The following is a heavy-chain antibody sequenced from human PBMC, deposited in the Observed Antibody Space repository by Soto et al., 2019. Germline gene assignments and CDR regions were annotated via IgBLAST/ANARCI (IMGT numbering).Heavy chain of an antibody. CDR3: ARPNPRYCSSTSCSDYYYGMDI. V-gene: IGHV5-51*01. CDR2: IYPGDSDT. D-gene: IGHD2-2*01. J-gene: IGHJ6*02. Sequence: GESLKISCKGSGYSFTSYWIGWVRQMPGKGLEWMGIIYPGDSDTRYSPSFQGQVTISADKSISTAYLQWSSLKASDTAMYYCARPNPRYCSSTSCSDYYYGMDIWGQGTTVTVSS. CDR1: GYSFTSYW.